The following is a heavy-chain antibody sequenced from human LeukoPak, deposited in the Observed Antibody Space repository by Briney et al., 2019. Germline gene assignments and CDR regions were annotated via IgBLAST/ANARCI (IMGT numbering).Heavy chain of an antibody. D-gene: IGHD3-9*01. CDR1: GYTFTGHL. Sequence: ASVKVSCKASGYTFTGHLIHWVRQAPGQRLEWMGGINPSSGGTTYAPKFRDRVTMTRDTSTSTLYMEMSNLRSDDTAVYYCAREREGLYDILTGYFAYWGQGTLVTVSS. CDR3: AREREGLYDILTGYFAY. V-gene: IGHV1-2*02. CDR2: INPSSGGT. J-gene: IGHJ4*02.